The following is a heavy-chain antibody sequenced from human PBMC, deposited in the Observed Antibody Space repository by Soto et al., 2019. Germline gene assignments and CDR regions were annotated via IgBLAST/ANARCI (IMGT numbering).Heavy chain of an antibody. Sequence: PGLSLRLPWAAAWVTFSSYAINCVRQATGKGLEWVAVISYDGNNKYYADPVKGRFSISRDDSKNTAYLQMSSLNTEDAAVYYCARLAEWEYYDGMDVWGQGTTVTVSS. CDR1: WVTFSSYA. D-gene: IGHD1-26*01. V-gene: IGHV3-30-3*01. CDR2: ISYDGNNK. CDR3: ARLAEWEYYDGMDV. J-gene: IGHJ6*02.